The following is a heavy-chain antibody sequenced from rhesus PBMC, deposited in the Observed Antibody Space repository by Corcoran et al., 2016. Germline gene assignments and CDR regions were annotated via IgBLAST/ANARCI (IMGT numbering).Heavy chain of an antibody. D-gene: IGHD1-26*01. CDR2: IYSNSEST. Sequence: QVQLQESGPGVVKPSETLSLTCTVSGGSISGYYWSWIRQPPGKGLEWIGGIYSNSESTNYNPSLRSRVTISKDTAKNRFSLKLSSVTATDTAVYYCATPPLNNWNYFDYWGQGVLVTVSS. CDR3: ATPPLNNWNYFDY. V-gene: IGHV4S12*01. CDR1: GGSISGYY. J-gene: IGHJ4*01.